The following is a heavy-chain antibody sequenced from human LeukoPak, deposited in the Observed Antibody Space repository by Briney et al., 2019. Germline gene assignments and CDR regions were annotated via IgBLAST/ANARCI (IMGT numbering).Heavy chain of an antibody. V-gene: IGHV1-69*05. J-gene: IGHJ5*02. D-gene: IGHD6-13*01. CDR1: GGTFSSYA. CDR3: AREAAAGTNWFDP. Sequence: SVKVSCKASGGTFSSYAISWVRQAPGQGLEWMGGIIPIFGTANYAQKFQGRVTITTDESTSTAYMELSSLRSEDTAVYYCAREAAAGTNWFDPWGQGTLVTVSS. CDR2: IIPIFGTA.